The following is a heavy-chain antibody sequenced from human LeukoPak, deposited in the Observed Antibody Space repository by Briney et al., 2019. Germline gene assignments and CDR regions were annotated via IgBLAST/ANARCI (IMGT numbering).Heavy chain of an antibody. CDR3: AKATTRGYSNYVNYYGMDV. Sequence: GGSLRLSCAASGFTFSSYAMSWVRQAPGKGLEWVSAISGSGGSTYYADSVKGRFTISRDNSKDTLYLQMNSLRAEDTAVYYCAKATTRGYSNYVNYYGMDVWGQGTTVTVSS. CDR2: ISGSGGST. CDR1: GFTFSSYA. V-gene: IGHV3-23*01. D-gene: IGHD4-11*01. J-gene: IGHJ6*02.